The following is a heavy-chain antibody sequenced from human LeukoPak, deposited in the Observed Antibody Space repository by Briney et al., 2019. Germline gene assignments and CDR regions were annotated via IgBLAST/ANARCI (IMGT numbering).Heavy chain of an antibody. Sequence: PSETLSLTCTVSGGSLNRYYWSWVRQPPGKEMEWLGYTYYSGSTKYNPSLKSRVSISVDTSKNQFSLKLSSVTAADTAVYYCARDASYDILTGYYTEYNWFDPWGQGTLVTVSS. D-gene: IGHD3-9*01. V-gene: IGHV4-59*01. CDR1: GGSLNRYY. CDR2: TYYSGST. J-gene: IGHJ5*02. CDR3: ARDASYDILTGYYTEYNWFDP.